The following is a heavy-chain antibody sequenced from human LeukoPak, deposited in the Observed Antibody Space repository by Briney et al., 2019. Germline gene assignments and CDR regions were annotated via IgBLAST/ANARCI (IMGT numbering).Heavy chain of an antibody. J-gene: IGHJ6*02. CDR2: ISGSGGST. V-gene: IGHV3-23*01. Sequence: GGSLRLSCAASGFTFSSYAMSWVRQAPGKGLEWVSAISGSGGSTYYADSVKGRFTISRDNSKNTLYLQMNSLRAEDTAVYYCAKARVQQLVLVHYYYYYGMDVWGQGTPVTVSS. D-gene: IGHD6-13*01. CDR3: AKARVQQLVLVHYYYYYGMDV. CDR1: GFTFSSYA.